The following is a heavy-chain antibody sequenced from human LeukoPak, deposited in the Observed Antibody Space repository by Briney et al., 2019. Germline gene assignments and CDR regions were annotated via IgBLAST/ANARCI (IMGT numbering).Heavy chain of an antibody. CDR1: GYSFSIYW. Sequence: GESLKISCRGSGYSFSIYWIAWVRPMPGKGLEWMGIVYPGDSDTKYSPSFEGQVTISVDKSINTAYLQWSSLKAADTAIYYCARHNTWASVTTGLDYWGQGTLVTVSS. D-gene: IGHD4-17*01. V-gene: IGHV5-51*01. J-gene: IGHJ4*02. CDR3: ARHNTWASVTTGLDY. CDR2: VYPGDSDT.